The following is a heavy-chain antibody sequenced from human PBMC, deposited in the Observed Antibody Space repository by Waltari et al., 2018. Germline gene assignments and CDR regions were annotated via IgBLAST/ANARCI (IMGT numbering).Heavy chain of an antibody. CDR3: ARVQYYYYGMDV. J-gene: IGHJ6*02. CDR2: IYSSGRT. D-gene: IGHD1-1*01. CDR1: GGSISSYY. Sequence: QVQLQESGPGLVKPSETLSLTCTVSGGSISSYYWSWIRQPPGKGLEWIGYIYSSGRTNYNPSLKSRVTISVDTSKNQFSLKLSSVTAADTAVYYCARVQYYYYGMDVWGQGTTVTVSS. V-gene: IGHV4-59*01.